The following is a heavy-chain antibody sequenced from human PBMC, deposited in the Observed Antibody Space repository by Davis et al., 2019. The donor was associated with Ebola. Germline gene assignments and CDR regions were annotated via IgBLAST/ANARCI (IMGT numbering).Heavy chain of an antibody. CDR3: AREDTDIHSILYSSGPFDY. CDR1: GFTFSDYY. D-gene: IGHD6-19*01. V-gene: IGHV3-11*06. Sequence: GGSLRLSCAAPGFTFSDYYMSWIRQAPGKGLEWVSYISSSSSYTNYADSVKGRFTISRDNAKNSLYLQMNSLRAEDTAVYYCAREDTDIHSILYSSGPFDYWGQGTPVTVSS. CDR2: ISSSSSYT. J-gene: IGHJ4*02.